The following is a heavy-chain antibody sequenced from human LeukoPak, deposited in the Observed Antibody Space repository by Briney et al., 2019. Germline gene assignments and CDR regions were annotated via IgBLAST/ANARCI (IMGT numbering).Heavy chain of an antibody. CDR1: GFTFSSYA. V-gene: IGHV3-23*01. D-gene: IGHD3-10*02. Sequence: GGTLRLSCAASGFTFSSYAMSWVRQAPGKGLEWVSGISGSGGSTYSADSVKGRFTISRDNAKNSLYLQMNSLRAEDTAVYYCAELGITMIGGVWGKGTTVTISS. CDR2: ISGSGGST. J-gene: IGHJ6*04. CDR3: AELGITMIGGV.